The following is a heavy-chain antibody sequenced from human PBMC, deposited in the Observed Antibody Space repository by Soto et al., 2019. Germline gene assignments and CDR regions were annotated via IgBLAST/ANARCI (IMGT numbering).Heavy chain of an antibody. J-gene: IGHJ4*02. CDR2: ISGSGGST. CDR3: AKDHYGFGELFQANVLSPFRSSLIDY. D-gene: IGHD3-10*01. V-gene: IGHV3-23*01. Sequence: GGSLRLSCAASGFTFSSYAMSWVRQAPGKGLEWVSAISGSGGSTYYADSVKGRFTISRDNSKNTLYLQMNSLRAEDTAVYYCAKDHYGFGELFQANVLSPFRSSLIDYWGQGTLVTVS. CDR1: GFTFSSYA.